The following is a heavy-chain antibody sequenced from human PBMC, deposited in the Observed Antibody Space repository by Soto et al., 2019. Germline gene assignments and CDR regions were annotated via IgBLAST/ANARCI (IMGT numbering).Heavy chain of an antibody. Sequence: PSETLSLTCTVSGGSISSSSYYWGWIRQPPGKGLEWIGSIYYSGSTYYNPSLKSRVTISVDTSKNQFSLKLSSVTAADTAVYYCARHMSSSWYYYYGMDVWGQGTTVTVS. J-gene: IGHJ6*02. CDR1: GGSISSSSYY. CDR3: ARHMSSSWYYYYGMDV. CDR2: IYYSGST. V-gene: IGHV4-39*01. D-gene: IGHD6-13*01.